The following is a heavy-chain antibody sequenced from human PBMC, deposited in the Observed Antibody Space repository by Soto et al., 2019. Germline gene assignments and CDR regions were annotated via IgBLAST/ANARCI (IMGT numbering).Heavy chain of an antibody. CDR1: GFIFNDYY. D-gene: IGHD4-17*01. CDR2: ISGSSDSK. Sequence: VQLVESGGGLVKPGGSLTLSCAASGFIFNDYYMSWIRQAPGKGLEWLSNISGSSDSKKYADAGKGRFTISRDNAKKSLYLEMHSLRAEDTAVYYCARYAAEVTTFFDHWGQGTLVTVSS. V-gene: IGHV3-11*06. CDR3: ARYAAEVTTFFDH. J-gene: IGHJ4*02.